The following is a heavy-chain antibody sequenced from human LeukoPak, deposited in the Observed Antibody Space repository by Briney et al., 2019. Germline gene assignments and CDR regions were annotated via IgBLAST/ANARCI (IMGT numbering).Heavy chain of an antibody. CDR1: GFTFSSYA. J-gene: IGHJ3*02. Sequence: GGSLRLSCAASGFTFSSYAMSWVRQAPGKGLEWVSAISGSGGSTYYADSVKGRFTISRDNSKNTLYLQMNSLRAEDTAVYYCAKETRGAVAGTGVAAFDIWGQGTMVTVSS. CDR2: ISGSGGST. D-gene: IGHD6-19*01. V-gene: IGHV3-23*01. CDR3: AKETRGAVAGTGVAAFDI.